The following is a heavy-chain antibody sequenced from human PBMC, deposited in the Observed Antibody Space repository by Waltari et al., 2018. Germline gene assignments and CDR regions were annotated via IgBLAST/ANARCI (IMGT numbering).Heavy chain of an antibody. CDR2: ISSRSKYI. CDR1: GFRFSDYA. D-gene: IGHD3-22*01. CDR3: ARDNWTPNFYDKSGYF. Sequence: DVQLVESGGGLVKPGGSLTLACAASGFRFSDYAMNWVRQGPGKGLEWVSSISSRSKYIYYADSGKGRFTISRDNAKKFLYLEMNALSADDTAVYYCARDNWTPNFYDKSGYFWGQGALVSVSS. V-gene: IGHV3-21*02. J-gene: IGHJ4*02.